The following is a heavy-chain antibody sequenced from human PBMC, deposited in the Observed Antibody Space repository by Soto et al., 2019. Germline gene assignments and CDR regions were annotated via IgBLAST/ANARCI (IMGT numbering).Heavy chain of an antibody. Sequence: ASVKVSCKASGGTFSSYTISWVRQAPGQGLEWMGRIIPILGIANYAQKFQGRVTITADKSTSTAYMELSSLRSEDTAVYYCARQTTVIHYWFDPWGQGTLVTVSS. D-gene: IGHD4-17*01. V-gene: IGHV1-69*02. CDR3: ARQTTVIHYWFDP. CDR2: IIPILGIA. J-gene: IGHJ5*02. CDR1: GGTFSSYT.